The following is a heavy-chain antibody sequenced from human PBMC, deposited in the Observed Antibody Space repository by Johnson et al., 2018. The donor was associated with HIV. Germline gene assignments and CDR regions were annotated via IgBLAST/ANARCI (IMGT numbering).Heavy chain of an antibody. J-gene: IGHJ3*02. CDR3: AKEMESGDEWAFDI. D-gene: IGHD3-3*01. Sequence: VQLVESGGGEVRPGGSLRLSCAASGFTFDNFAMSWVRQAPGKGLEWVSGINWNGGSTSYADSVKGRFTISRDNAKTSLYLQMNSLRAEDTAVYYCAKEMESGDEWAFDIWGQGTMVTVSS. CDR2: INWNGGST. V-gene: IGHV3-20*04. CDR1: GFTFDNFA.